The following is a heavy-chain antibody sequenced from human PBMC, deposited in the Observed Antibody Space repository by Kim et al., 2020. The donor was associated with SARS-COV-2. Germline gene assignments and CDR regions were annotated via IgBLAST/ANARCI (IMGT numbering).Heavy chain of an antibody. CDR3: ARRNPVSGFDY. J-gene: IGHJ4*02. V-gene: IGHV5-51*01. CDR2: DS. D-gene: IGHD6-19*01. Sequence: DSRYSPSFQGRVTMSADKSSTPAYLQWDSLKASDTAIYYCARRNPVSGFDYWGQGTLVTVSS.